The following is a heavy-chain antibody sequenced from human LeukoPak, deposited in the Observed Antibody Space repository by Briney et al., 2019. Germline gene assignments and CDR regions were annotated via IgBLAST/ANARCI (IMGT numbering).Heavy chain of an antibody. J-gene: IGHJ4*02. CDR1: GFTFSSYS. D-gene: IGHD3-22*01. Sequence: PGGSLRLSCAASGFTFSSYSMNWVRQAPRKGLEWVSSISSSSSYIYYADSVKGRFTISRDNAKNSLYLQMNSLRAEDTAVYYCAKVGSSGYYSRYRGQGTLVTVSS. CDR3: AKVGSSGYYSRY. CDR2: ISSSSSYI. V-gene: IGHV3-21*04.